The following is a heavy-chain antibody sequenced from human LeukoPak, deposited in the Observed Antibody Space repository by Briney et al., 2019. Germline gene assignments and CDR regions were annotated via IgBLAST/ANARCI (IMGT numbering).Heavy chain of an antibody. Sequence: SETLSLTCTASGYSISSGYYWGWIRQPPGKGLEWIGSIYHSGSTSYSPSLKSRVTISVDTSKNQFSLKLSSVTAADTAVYYCARYCSSTSCIFMGVDYWGQGTLVTVSS. D-gene: IGHD2-2*01. CDR3: ARYCSSTSCIFMGVDY. CDR2: IYHSGST. CDR1: GYSISSGYY. J-gene: IGHJ4*02. V-gene: IGHV4-38-2*02.